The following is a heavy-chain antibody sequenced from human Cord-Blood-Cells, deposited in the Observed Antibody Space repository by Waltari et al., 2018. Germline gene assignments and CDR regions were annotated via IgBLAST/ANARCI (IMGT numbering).Heavy chain of an antibody. Sequence: QVQLQQWGAGLLKPSATLSLTCAVYGGSFSGYYWSWIRQPPGKGLEWIGEINHSGSTNYNPSLKSRVTISVDTSKNQFSLKLSSVTAADTAVYYCARWHCSSTSCSPDYYGMDVWGQGTTVTVSS. V-gene: IGHV4-34*01. CDR1: GGSFSGYY. CDR3: ARWHCSSTSCSPDYYGMDV. J-gene: IGHJ6*02. CDR2: INHSGST. D-gene: IGHD2-2*01.